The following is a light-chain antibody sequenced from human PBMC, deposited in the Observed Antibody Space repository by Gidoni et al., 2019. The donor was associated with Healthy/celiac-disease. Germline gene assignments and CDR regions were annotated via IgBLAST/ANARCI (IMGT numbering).Light chain of an antibody. J-gene: IGLJ3*02. CDR3: QAWDSSTVV. V-gene: IGLV3-1*01. Sequence: SYELTQAPSVSVSPGQTASITCSGDKLGDKYVCWYQQKPGQSPVMVIYQDYNRPSGIPERFSGSNSGNTATLTISGTQAMDEADYYCQAWDSSTVVFGGGTKLTVL. CDR2: QDY. CDR1: KLGDKY.